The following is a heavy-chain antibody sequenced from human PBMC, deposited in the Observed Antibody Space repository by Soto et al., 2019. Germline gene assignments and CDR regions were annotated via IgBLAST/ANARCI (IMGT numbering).Heavy chain of an antibody. CDR2: TSYDGSNK. CDR3: ANGHCIGTNCREVPGDY. Sequence: QVQLVESGGGVVQPGRSLRLSCAASGFTLSIYGMHWVRQAPGKGLEWVALTSYDGSNKYYADSVKGRFTISRDSSNNTVFLQMNSLRDEDTAVYYCANGHCIGTNCREVPGDYWGQGTLVTVSS. D-gene: IGHD2-2*01. V-gene: IGHV3-30*18. J-gene: IGHJ4*02. CDR1: GFTLSIYG.